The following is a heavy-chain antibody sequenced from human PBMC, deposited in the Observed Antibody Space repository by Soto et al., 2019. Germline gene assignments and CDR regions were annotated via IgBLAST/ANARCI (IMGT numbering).Heavy chain of an antibody. J-gene: IGHJ4*02. CDR3: AKDSTIVVDRAHFDY. D-gene: IGHD2-21*01. CDR2: ISGSGGST. CDR1: GFTFVSDS. V-gene: IGHV3-23*01. Sequence: VVSLILACSSSGFTFVSDSISWVRQAAVKGLEWVSAISGSGGSTYYADSVKGRFTISRDNSKNTLYLQMNSLRAEDKAVYYCAKDSTIVVDRAHFDYWGQGTMVTVSS.